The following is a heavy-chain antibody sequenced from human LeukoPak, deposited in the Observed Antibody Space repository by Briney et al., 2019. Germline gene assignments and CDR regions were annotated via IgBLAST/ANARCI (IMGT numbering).Heavy chain of an antibody. Sequence: SQTLSLTCAISGDIVSSRSAAWNWIRHSPSRGLEWLGRTYYRSKWGSDYAQSVKSRLTINADTSKNQISLQLNSVTPEDTAVYYCARGTAAPGFDFWGQGTLVTVSS. V-gene: IGHV6-1*01. CDR1: GDIVSSRSAA. CDR2: TYYRSKWGS. CDR3: ARGTAAPGFDF. D-gene: IGHD6-13*01. J-gene: IGHJ4*02.